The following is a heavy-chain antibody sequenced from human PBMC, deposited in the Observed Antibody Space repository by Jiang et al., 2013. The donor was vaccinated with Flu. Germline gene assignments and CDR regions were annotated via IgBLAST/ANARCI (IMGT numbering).Heavy chain of an antibody. CDR1: GFSLNTRGMC. D-gene: IGHD6-19*01. CDR2: VDWEDDK. CDR3: ARSSGWPFDH. V-gene: IGHV2-70*11. Sequence: KPTQTLTLTCTFSGFSLNTRGMCVSWIRQPPGKALEWLARVDWEDDKYYSTSLKTRVTIYKDTSKKQVVLKMTNMDPVDTATYFCARSSGWPFDHWGQGAPVTVSS. J-gene: IGHJ4*02.